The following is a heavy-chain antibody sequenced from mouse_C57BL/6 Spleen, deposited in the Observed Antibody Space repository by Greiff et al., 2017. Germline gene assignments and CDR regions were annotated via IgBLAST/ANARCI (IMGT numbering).Heavy chain of an antibody. J-gene: IGHJ1*03. D-gene: IGHD4-1*02. CDR2: IYPGDGDT. V-gene: IGHV1-80*01. CDR1: GYAFSSYW. CDR3: ARPNWDRYFDV. Sequence: QVQLKESGAELVKPGASVKISCKASGYAFSSYWMNWVKQRPGKGLEWIGQIYPGDGDTNYNGKFKGKATLTADKSSSTDYMQLSSLTSEDSAVYFCARPNWDRYFDVWGTGTTVTVSS.